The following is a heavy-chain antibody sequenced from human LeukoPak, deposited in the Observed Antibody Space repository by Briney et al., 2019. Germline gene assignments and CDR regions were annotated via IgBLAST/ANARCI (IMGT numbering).Heavy chain of an antibody. J-gene: IGHJ5*02. CDR2: IYYSGST. CDR3: ARDRGGSGSYYNLNWFDP. Sequence: PSQTLSLTCTASGGSISSGGYYWSWIRQHPGKGLEWIGYIYYSGSTYYNPSLKSRVTISVDTSKNQFSLKLSSVTAADTAVYYCARDRGGSGSYYNLNWFDPWGQGTLVTVSS. D-gene: IGHD3-10*01. V-gene: IGHV4-31*03. CDR1: GGSISSGGYY.